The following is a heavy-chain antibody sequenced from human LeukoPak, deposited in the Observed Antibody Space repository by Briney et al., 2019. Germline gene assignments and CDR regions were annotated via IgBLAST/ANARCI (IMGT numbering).Heavy chain of an antibody. Sequence: GASVKVSCTASGYTFTTYGINWVRQAPGQGPEWMAWISPHDGRTEYSQSLQGRLSVTTDTATSTAHMELRSLRSDDTAVYYCARDGYSAHDGLWGQGTLVTVSS. CDR3: ARDGYSAHDGL. V-gene: IGHV1-18*01. J-gene: IGHJ4*02. CDR1: GYTFTTYG. D-gene: IGHD5-12*01. CDR2: ISPHDGRT.